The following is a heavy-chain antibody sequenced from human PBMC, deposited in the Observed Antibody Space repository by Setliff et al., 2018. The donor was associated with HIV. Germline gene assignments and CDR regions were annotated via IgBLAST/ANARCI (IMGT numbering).Heavy chain of an antibody. J-gene: IGHJ2*01. CDR2: IKSKSDGGTT. CDR3: VGHYYDPLTGYYVWFFDV. Sequence: PGGSLRLSCETSGFIFTNAWMSWVRQSPRKGLEWLARIKSKSDGGTTPYAAPVKDRLTISRDDSRNTLYLQMNSMKSDDTATYYCVGHYYDPLTGYYVWFFDVWGRGTLVTVSS. V-gene: IGHV3-15*05. D-gene: IGHD3-9*01. CDR1: GFIFTNAW.